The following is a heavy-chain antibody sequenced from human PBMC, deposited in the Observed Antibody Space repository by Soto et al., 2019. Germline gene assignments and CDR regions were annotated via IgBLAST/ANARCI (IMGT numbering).Heavy chain of an antibody. CDR1: GGSISSYY. CDR2: IYYSGST. V-gene: IGHV4-59*08. J-gene: IGHJ4*02. Sequence: SETLSLTCTVSGGSISSYYWSWIRQPPGKGLEWIGYIYYSGSTNYNPSPKSRVTISVDTSKNQFSLKLSSVTAADTAVYYCARHDSGSYYTHFDYWGQGTLVTVSS. D-gene: IGHD1-26*01. CDR3: ARHDSGSYYTHFDY.